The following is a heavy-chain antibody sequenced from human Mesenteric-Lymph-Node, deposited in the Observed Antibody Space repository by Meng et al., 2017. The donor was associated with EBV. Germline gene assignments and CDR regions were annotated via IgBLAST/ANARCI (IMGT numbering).Heavy chain of an antibody. CDR1: GGSISSSNW. CDR3: ATGGGYCSGGSCYPYDAFDI. D-gene: IGHD2-15*01. Sequence: VQLQESGPGLVKPSETLSRTCAVSGGSISSSNWWSWVRQPPGKGLEWIGEIYHSGSTNYNPSLKSRVTISVDKSKNQFSLKLSSVTAADTAVYYCATGGGYCSGGSCYPYDAFDIWGQGTMVTVSS. J-gene: IGHJ3*02. V-gene: IGHV4-4*02. CDR2: IYHSGST.